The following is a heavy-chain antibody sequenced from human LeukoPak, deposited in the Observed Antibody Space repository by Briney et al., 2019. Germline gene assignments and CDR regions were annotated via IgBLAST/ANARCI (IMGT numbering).Heavy chain of an antibody. CDR1: GFTFSSYG. CDR3: AKGPDLGSGSYFFDY. CDR2: IRYDGSNK. Sequence: GGSLRLSCAASGFTFSSYGMHWVRQAPGKGLEWVAFIRYDGSNKYYADSVKGRFTIFRDNSKNTLYLQMNSLRAEDTAVYYCAKGPDLGSGSYFFDYWGQGTLVTVSS. J-gene: IGHJ4*02. D-gene: IGHD3-10*01. V-gene: IGHV3-30*02.